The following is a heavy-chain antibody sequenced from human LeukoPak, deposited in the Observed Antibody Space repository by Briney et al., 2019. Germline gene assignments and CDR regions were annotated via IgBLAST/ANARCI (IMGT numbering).Heavy chain of an antibody. D-gene: IGHD3-16*01. J-gene: IGHJ4*02. CDR3: ARWDMITFGGVMY. CDR2: ISAYNGNT. Sequence: ASVKASCKASGYTFTGYYMHWVRQAPGQGLEWMGWISAYNGNTNYAQKLQGRVTMTTDTSTSTAYMELRSLRSDDTAVYYCARWDMITFGGVMYWGQGTLVTVSS. CDR1: GYTFTGYY. V-gene: IGHV1-18*04.